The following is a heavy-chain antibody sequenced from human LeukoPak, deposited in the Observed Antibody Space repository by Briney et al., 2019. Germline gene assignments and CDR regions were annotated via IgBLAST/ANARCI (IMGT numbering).Heavy chain of an antibody. CDR1: GYSISSGYY. V-gene: IGHV4-38-2*02. CDR3: ARDGGWVMVTEIDY. D-gene: IGHD5-18*01. Sequence: SETLSLTCTVSGYSISSGYYWGWIRQPPGKELEWIGTIHHNGNTYYNPSLKSRVTISIDTSKNQFSLKLSSVTAADTAVYYCARDGGWVMVTEIDYWGQGILVTVSS. J-gene: IGHJ4*02. CDR2: IHHNGNT.